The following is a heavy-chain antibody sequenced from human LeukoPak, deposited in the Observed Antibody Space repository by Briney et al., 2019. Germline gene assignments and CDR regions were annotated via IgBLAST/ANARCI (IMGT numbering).Heavy chain of an antibody. Sequence: EGSLRLSCAASGFTFSNYGRNWVRQAPGKGLEWITAISANGGNTYYADSVKGRFTISRDNSKDTLSLQMNSLRAEDTAVYYCAKERASRLPFDYWGQGTLVTVSS. CDR2: ISANGGNT. CDR3: AKERASRLPFDY. V-gene: IGHV3-23*01. CDR1: GFTFSNYG. D-gene: IGHD4-11*01. J-gene: IGHJ4*02.